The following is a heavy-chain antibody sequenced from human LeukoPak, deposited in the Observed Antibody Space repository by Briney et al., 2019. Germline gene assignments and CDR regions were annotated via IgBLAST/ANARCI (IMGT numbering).Heavy chain of an antibody. CDR3: AKDVRDEYGDYDY. CDR2: ISGSGGST. V-gene: IGHV3-23*01. J-gene: IGHJ4*02. D-gene: IGHD4-17*01. Sequence: SGGSLRLSCAASGFTFSNYVMSWVRQAPGKGLEWVSAISGSGGSTYYADSVKGRFTISRDNSKNTLYLQMNSLRAEDTAVYYCAKDVRDEYGDYDYWGQGTLVTVSS. CDR1: GFTFSNYV.